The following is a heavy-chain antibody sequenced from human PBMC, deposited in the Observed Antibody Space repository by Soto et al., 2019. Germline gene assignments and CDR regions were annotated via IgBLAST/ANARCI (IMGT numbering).Heavy chain of an antibody. CDR3: TTEPRSGSYYFDY. J-gene: IGHJ4*02. D-gene: IGHD3-10*01. Sequence: GGSLRLSCAASGFTFSNAWMSWVRQAPGKGLEWVGRIKSKTDGGTTDYAAPVKGRFTISRDDSKNTLYLQMNSLKTEDTAVYYCTTEPRSGSYYFDYWGQGTLVTVSS. V-gene: IGHV3-15*01. CDR1: GFTFSNAW. CDR2: IKSKTDGGTT.